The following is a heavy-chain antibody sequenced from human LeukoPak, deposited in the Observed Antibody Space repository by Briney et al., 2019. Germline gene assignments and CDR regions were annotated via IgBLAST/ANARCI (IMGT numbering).Heavy chain of an antibody. CDR1: GFTFSNTW. D-gene: IGHD3-10*01. J-gene: IGHJ4*02. CDR3: TTDLWFGELSVDY. V-gene: IGHV3-15*01. CDR2: IKSKTDGGTT. Sequence: GGSLRLSCAASGFTFSNTWMSWVRQAPGKGLEWVGRIKSKTDGGTTDYAAPVKGRFTISRDDSKNTLYLQMNSLKTEDTAVYYCTTDLWFGELSVDYWGQGTLVTVSS.